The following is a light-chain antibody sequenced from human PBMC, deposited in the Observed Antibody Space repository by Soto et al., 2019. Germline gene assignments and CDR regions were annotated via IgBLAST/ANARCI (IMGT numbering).Light chain of an antibody. J-gene: IGLJ2*01. V-gene: IGLV8-61*01. Sequence: QTVVSQEPSFSVSPGGTVTLTCGLTSGSVLTSYYPTWYQQTPGQAPRTLIYSTIIRSSGVPDRFSGSILGNKAARTITGAQADDESDYSCALYVGTGTVVFGGGTKLTVL. CDR3: ALYVGTGTVV. CDR1: SGSVLTSYY. CDR2: STI.